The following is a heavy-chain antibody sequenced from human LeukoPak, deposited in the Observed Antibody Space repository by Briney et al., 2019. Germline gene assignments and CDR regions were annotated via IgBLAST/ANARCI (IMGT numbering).Heavy chain of an antibody. CDR3: ARVLSFVAVAGSPTGY. CDR2: ISYDGSSG. D-gene: IGHD6-19*01. V-gene: IGHV3-30-3*01. CDR1: GFTFSTYA. Sequence: GGSLRLSCAASGFTFSTYAMHWVRQAPGKGLECVASISYDGSSGYYADSVKGRFTISRDDSKNTLYLQMNSLRAEDTAVYYCARVLSFVAVAGSPTGYWGQGTLVTVSS. J-gene: IGHJ4*02.